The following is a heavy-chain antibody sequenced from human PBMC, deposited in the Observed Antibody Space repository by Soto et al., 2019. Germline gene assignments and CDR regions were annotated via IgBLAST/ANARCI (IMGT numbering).Heavy chain of an antibody. CDR1: GYTFTSYY. D-gene: IGHD6-25*01. J-gene: IGHJ6*02. CDR2: INPNSGGT. V-gene: IGHV1-2*04. Sequence: ASVKVSCKASGYTFTSYYMHLVRQAPGQGLEWMGWINPNSGGTNYAQKFQGWVTMTRDTSISTAYMELSRLRSDDTAVYYCARGPSRLDYYYYGMEVWGQGTTVTVSS. CDR3: ARGPSRLDYYYYGMEV.